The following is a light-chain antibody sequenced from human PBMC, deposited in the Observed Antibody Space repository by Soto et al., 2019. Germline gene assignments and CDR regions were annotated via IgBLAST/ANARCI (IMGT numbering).Light chain of an antibody. CDR3: LPHYSDSLA. J-gene: IGLJ2*01. CDR2: DTS. Sequence: QAVVTQEPSLTVSPGGTVTLTCGSSTGAVTSGHYPYWFQQKPGQAPRTLIYDTSNKHSWTPARFSGSLLGGKAALTLSGAQPEDEADYYCLPHYSDSLAFGGGTKLTVL. V-gene: IGLV7-46*01. CDR1: TGAVTSGHY.